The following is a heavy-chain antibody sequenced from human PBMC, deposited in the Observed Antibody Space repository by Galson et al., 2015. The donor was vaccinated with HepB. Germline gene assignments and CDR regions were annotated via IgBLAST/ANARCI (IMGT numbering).Heavy chain of an antibody. CDR2: IDPSDSYT. J-gene: IGHJ5*02. D-gene: IGHD6-19*01. V-gene: IGHV5-10-1*01. CDR1: GYSFTSYW. CDR3: ARVVSSSGWYDWFDP. Sequence: QSGAEVKKPGESLRISCKGSGYSFTSYWISWVRQMPGKGLEWMGRIDPSDSYTNYSPSFQGHVTISADKSISTAYLQWSSLKASDTAMYYCARVVSSSGWYDWFDPWGQGTLVTVSS.